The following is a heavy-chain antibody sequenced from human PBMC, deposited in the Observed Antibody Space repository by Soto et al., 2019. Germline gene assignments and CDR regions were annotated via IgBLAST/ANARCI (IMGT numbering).Heavy chain of an antibody. CDR2: ISYDGSNK. J-gene: IGHJ4*02. D-gene: IGHD3-22*01. CDR1: GFTFSSYA. V-gene: IGHV3-30-3*01. CDR3: ARDPVLPSANYYDSSGYYDY. Sequence: GGSLRLSCAASGFTFSSYAMHWVRQAPGKGLEWVAVISYDGSNKYYADSVKGRFTISRDNSKNTLYLQMNSLRAEDTAVYYCARDPVLPSANYYDSSGYYDYWGQGTLVTVSS.